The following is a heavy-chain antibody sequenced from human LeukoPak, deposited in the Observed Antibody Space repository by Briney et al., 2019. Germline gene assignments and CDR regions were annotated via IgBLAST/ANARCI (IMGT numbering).Heavy chain of an antibody. CDR1: GFTFSNYN. V-gene: IGHV3-30*02. D-gene: IGHD2-2*01. CDR2: IRYDGNNK. J-gene: IGHJ4*02. CDR3: AHGSMYQLDY. Sequence: GGSLRLSCAASGFTFSNYNMHWVRQAPGKGLEWVAFIRYDGNNKYYADSVKGRFTISRDNSKNTLYLQMNSLRAGDTAVYYCAHGSMYQLDYWGQGTLVTVSS.